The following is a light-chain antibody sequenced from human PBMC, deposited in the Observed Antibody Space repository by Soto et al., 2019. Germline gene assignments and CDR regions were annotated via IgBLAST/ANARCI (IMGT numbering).Light chain of an antibody. Sequence: EIVLTQSPGTLSLSPGERATLSCRASQSVISTYIAWYQQKPGQAPRLLIYGASSRATGVPDRFSGSGSGTDFTLTISRLEPEDFAVYYCQHYDRSPTWTFSQGTKVEIK. V-gene: IGKV3-20*01. CDR3: QHYDRSPTWT. CDR2: GAS. CDR1: QSVISTY. J-gene: IGKJ1*01.